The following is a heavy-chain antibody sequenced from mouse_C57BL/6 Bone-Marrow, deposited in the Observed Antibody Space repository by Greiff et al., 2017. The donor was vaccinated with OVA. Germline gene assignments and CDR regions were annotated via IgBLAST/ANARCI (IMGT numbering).Heavy chain of an antibody. CDR2: ISSGSSTI. V-gene: IGHV5-17*01. J-gene: IGHJ2*01. CDR3: ARGRVYYYGRGGYYFDY. CDR1: GFTFSDYG. D-gene: IGHD1-1*01. Sequence: EVKLVESGGGLVKPGGSLKLSCAASGFTFSDYGMHWVRQAPEKGLEWVAYISSGSSTIYYADTVKGRFTISRDNAKNTLFLQMTSLWSEDTAMYYCARGRVYYYGRGGYYFDYWGQGTTLTVSS.